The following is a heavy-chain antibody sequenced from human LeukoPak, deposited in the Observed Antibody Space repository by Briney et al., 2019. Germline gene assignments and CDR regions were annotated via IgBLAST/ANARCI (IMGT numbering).Heavy chain of an antibody. CDR2: IRGKPYGGTT. J-gene: IGHJ4*02. D-gene: IGHD1-14*01. V-gene: IGHV3-49*04. Sequence: GGSLRLSCTTSGFTFGDYAINWVRQAPGKGLEWVGFIRGKPYGGTTEYAASVKGRFNILRDDSKSIAYLQMNSLKTEDTAVYYCSTYSGRLPDYWGQGTLVTVSS. CDR1: GFTFGDYA. CDR3: STYSGRLPDY.